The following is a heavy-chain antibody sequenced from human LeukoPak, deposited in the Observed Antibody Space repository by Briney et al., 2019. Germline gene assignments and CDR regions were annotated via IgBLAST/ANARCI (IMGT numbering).Heavy chain of an antibody. CDR1: GLTVSSSQ. CDR3: ANLPRGDY. D-gene: IGHD3-10*01. V-gene: IGHV3-53*01. J-gene: IGHJ4*02. Sequence: GGSLRLSCAASGLTVSSSQMTRIRQAPGKGLEWVSIIYSGGSTYYADSVKSRFTISRDNSQNTLYLQMNSLRVEDTAVYYCANLPRGDYWGQGTLVTVSS. CDR2: IYSGGST.